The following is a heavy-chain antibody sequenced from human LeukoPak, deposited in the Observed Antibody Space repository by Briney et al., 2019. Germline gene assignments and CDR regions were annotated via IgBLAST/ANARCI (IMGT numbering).Heavy chain of an antibody. CDR2: IYTSGST. CDR1: GGSISSGSYY. D-gene: IGHD2-8*01. J-gene: IGHJ3*02. V-gene: IGHV4-61*02. Sequence: SETLSLTCTVSGGSISSGSYYWSWIRQPAGKGLEWIGRIYTSGSTNYNPSLKSRVTISIDTSKNQFSLKLSSVTAADTAVYYCARVGELMVYAPHGPDDAFDIWGQGTMVTVSS. CDR3: ARVGELMVYAPHGPDDAFDI.